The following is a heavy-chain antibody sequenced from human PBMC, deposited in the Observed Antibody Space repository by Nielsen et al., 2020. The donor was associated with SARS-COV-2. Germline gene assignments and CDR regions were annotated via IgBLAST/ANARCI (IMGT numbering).Heavy chain of an antibody. V-gene: IGHV3-30*12. CDR3: SREGDSPHLDV. J-gene: IGHJ4*02. Sequence: GGSLRLSCATSGFRFRGYGMHWVRQAPGKGLEWVAVISYDGSFDKYGGAVKGRFTISRDNSKNTLYLQMDNLGVEDTAVYYCSREGDSPHLDVWGQGALVTVSS. CDR1: GFRFRGYG. CDR2: ISYDGSFD. D-gene: IGHD1-26*01.